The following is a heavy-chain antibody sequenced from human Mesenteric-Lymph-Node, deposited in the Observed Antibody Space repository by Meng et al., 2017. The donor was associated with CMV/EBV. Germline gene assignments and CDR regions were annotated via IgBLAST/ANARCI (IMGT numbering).Heavy chain of an antibody. J-gene: IGHJ2*01. Sequence: SCKASGGTFGSYSFSWVRQAPGQGLEWMGQIIPVLGITNYEQKFQGRVTITADKSTSTAYMEASSLRSEDTAMYYCARDRKDWYFDLWGRGTLVTVSS. CDR3: ARDRKDWYFDL. CDR1: GGTFGSYS. V-gene: IGHV1-69*04. CDR2: IIPVLGIT.